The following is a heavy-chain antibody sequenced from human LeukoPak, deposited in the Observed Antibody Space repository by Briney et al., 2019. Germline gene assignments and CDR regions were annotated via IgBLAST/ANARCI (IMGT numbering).Heavy chain of an antibody. Sequence: SETLSLTCTVPGGSISSYYWSWIRQPPGKGLEWIGYIYYSGSTSYNPSLKSRVTISVDTSKNQFSLKLSSVTAADTAVYYCARATGSDYGDYNYYYYHGMDVWGQGTTVTVSS. D-gene: IGHD4-17*01. CDR3: ARATGSDYGDYNYYYYHGMDV. CDR2: IYYSGST. CDR1: GGSISSYY. V-gene: IGHV4-59*01. J-gene: IGHJ6*02.